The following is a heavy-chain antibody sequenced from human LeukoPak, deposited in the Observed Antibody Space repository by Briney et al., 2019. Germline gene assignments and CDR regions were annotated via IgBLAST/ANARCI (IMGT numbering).Heavy chain of an antibody. J-gene: IGHJ4*02. CDR1: GGSFSSYY. CDR3: ARRVDGSSWRY. V-gene: IGHV4-39*01. CDR2: IYYSGST. D-gene: IGHD6-13*01. Sequence: SETLSLTCAVYGGSFSSYYWGWIRQPPGKGLEWIGSIYYSGSTYYNPSLKSRVTISVDTSKNQFSLKLSSVTAADTAVYYCARRVDGSSWRYWGQGTLVTVSS.